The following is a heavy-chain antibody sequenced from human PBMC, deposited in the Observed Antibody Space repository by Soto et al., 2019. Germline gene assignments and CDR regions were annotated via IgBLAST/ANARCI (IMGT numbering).Heavy chain of an antibody. V-gene: IGHV3-7*01. Sequence: EVQLVESGGGVVQPGGSLRLSCAAAGFTFSSYWMSWVRQAPGKGLEWVANIKQDGSEKYYVDSVKGRVTISRDNAKNSLYLQLNSLRAEDTAVYYCARGPLCSYYYYSYMDVWGKGTTVTVSS. D-gene: IGHD2-2*01. CDR3: ARGPLCSYYYYSYMDV. CDR1: GFTFSSYW. CDR2: IKQDGSEK. J-gene: IGHJ6*03.